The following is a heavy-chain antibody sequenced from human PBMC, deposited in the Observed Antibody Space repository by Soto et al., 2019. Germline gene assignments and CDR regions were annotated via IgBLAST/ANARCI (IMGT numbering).Heavy chain of an antibody. Sequence: SVKVSCKASGGTFSSYAISWVRQAPGQGLEWMGGIIPIFGTANYAQKFQGRVTITADKSTSTAYMELSSLRSEDTAVYYCARTVVPAAMHYYYGMDVWGQGTTVTVS. J-gene: IGHJ6*02. CDR2: IIPIFGTA. V-gene: IGHV1-69*06. D-gene: IGHD2-2*01. CDR3: ARTVVPAAMHYYYGMDV. CDR1: GGTFSSYA.